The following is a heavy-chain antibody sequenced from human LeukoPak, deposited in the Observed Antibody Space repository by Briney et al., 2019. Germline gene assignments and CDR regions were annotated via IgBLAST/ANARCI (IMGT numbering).Heavy chain of an antibody. D-gene: IGHD3-16*01. CDR3: AREIREGLPYYDY. V-gene: IGHV1-2*02. J-gene: IGHJ4*02. CDR1: GYTFTGYY. CDR2: IKPDIGVT. Sequence: ASVKVSCKTSGYTFTGYYTHWMRQAPGQGLEWMGWIKPDIGVTNSAQKFQGRVTMSRDTSITTVYMELSSLRSDDTAVYYCAREIREGLPYYDYWGQGTLVTVSS.